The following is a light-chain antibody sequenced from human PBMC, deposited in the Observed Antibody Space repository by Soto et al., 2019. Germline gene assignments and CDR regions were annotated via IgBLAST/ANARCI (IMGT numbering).Light chain of an antibody. CDR3: QQYNSYSPT. J-gene: IGKJ1*01. V-gene: IGKV1-5*03. CDR1: QSISSW. Sequence: DIQMTQSPSTLSASVGDRVTITCRASQSISSWLAWYQQKPGRAPKLLIYKASTLESGVPSRFSGSGSGTEFPLTIGSLQPDDFSTDYCQQYNSYSPTFGRGTKVEFK. CDR2: KAS.